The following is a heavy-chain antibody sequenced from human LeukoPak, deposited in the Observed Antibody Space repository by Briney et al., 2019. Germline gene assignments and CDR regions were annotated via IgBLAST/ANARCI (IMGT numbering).Heavy chain of an antibody. Sequence: GGSLRLSCAASGFTFSSYAMHWVRQAPGKGLEYVSAISSNGGSTYYANSVKGRFTISRDNSKNTLYLQMGSLRAEDMAVYYCARGSSYGDYSQSTFDIWGQGTMVTVSS. D-gene: IGHD4-17*01. CDR2: ISSNGGST. CDR1: GFTFSSYA. J-gene: IGHJ3*02. V-gene: IGHV3-64*01. CDR3: ARGSSYGDYSQSTFDI.